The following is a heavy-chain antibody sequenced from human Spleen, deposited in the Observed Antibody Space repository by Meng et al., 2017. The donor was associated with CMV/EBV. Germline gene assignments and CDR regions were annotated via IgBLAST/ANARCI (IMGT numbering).Heavy chain of an antibody. Sequence: QLWQTGAEVKKPWSPVKVSSNASGGTFCSYAISWVRQAPGQGLEWMGWISAYNGNTNYAQKLQGRVTMTTDTSTRTAYMELRSLRSDDTAVYYCASCHGGDCYSFDYWGQGTLVTVSS. J-gene: IGHJ4*02. D-gene: IGHD2-21*02. V-gene: IGHV1-18*01. CDR3: ASCHGGDCYSFDY. CDR2: ISAYNGNT. CDR1: GGTFCSYA.